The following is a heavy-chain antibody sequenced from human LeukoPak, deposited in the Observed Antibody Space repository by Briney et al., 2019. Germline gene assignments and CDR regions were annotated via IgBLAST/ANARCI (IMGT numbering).Heavy chain of an antibody. D-gene: IGHD3-3*01. CDR2: ISYDGSNK. CDR1: GFTFSSYG. CDR3: AKERSGYDFWSGYFDY. Sequence: PGGSLRLSCAASGFTFSSYGMHWVRQAPGKGLEWVAVISYDGSNKYYADSVKGRFTISRDNSKNTLYLQMNSLRAEDTAVYYCAKERSGYDFWSGYFDYWGQGTLVTVSS. J-gene: IGHJ4*02. V-gene: IGHV3-30*18.